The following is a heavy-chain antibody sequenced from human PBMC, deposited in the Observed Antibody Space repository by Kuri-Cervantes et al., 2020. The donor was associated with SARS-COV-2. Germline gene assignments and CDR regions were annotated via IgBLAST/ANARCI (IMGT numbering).Heavy chain of an antibody. Sequence: GSLRLSCTVSGGSISSSTYYWGWIRQPPGKGLEWIGTIYYSGSTDYNPSLKSRVTISVDRSRNQFSLKLTSVTAADTAVYYCARASTSIYGVLIALFSSNALDVWGQGTRVTVSS. CDR3: ARASTSIYGVLIALFSSNALDV. D-gene: IGHD3-3*02. J-gene: IGHJ3*01. CDR1: GGSISSSTYY. V-gene: IGHV4-39*07. CDR2: IYYSGST.